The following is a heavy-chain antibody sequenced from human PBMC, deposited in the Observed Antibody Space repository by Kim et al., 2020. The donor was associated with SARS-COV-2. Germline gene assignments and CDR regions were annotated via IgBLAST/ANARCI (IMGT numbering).Heavy chain of an antibody. D-gene: IGHD3-10*01. CDR1: GGSISSYY. J-gene: IGHJ4*02. CDR2: IYYSGST. V-gene: IGHV4-59*13. CDR3: GRTGETRELDY. Sequence: SETLSLTCTVSGGSISSYYWSWIRQPPGKGLEWIGYIYYSGSTNYNPSLKSRVTISVDTSKNQFSLKLSSVTAADTAVYYCGRTGETRELDYWGQGTLVTVSS.